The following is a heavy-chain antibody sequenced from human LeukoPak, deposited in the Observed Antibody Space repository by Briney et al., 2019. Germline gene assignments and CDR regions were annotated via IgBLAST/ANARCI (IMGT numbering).Heavy chain of an antibody. J-gene: IGHJ4*02. Sequence: ASVKVSRKASGYTFTGYYRQGLEWMGWINPNSGGTNYAQKFQGRVTMTRDTSISTAYMELSRLRSDDTAVYYCARDSGERGSGSYLIAYWGQGTLVTVSS. CDR2: INPNSGGT. CDR1: GYTFTGYY. D-gene: IGHD3-10*01. CDR3: ARDSGERGSGSYLIAY. V-gene: IGHV1-2*02.